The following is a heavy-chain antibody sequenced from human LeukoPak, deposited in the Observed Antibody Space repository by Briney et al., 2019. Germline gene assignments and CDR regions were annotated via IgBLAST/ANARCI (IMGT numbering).Heavy chain of an antibody. CDR1: GFTFSSYS. Sequence: GGSLRLSRAASGFTFSSYSMNWVRQAPGKGLEWVSSISSSSSYIYYADSVKGRFTISRDNAKNSLYLQMNSLRAEDTAVYYCARVLRFLDYFDYWGQGTLVTVSS. J-gene: IGHJ4*02. CDR2: ISSSSSYI. V-gene: IGHV3-21*01. CDR3: ARVLRFLDYFDY. D-gene: IGHD3-3*01.